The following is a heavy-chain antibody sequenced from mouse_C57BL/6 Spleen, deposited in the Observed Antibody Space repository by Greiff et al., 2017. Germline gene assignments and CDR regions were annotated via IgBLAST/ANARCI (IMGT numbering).Heavy chain of an antibody. CDR1: GYSFTSYW. CDR2: IYPSDSET. CDR3: ARRIRRSYFDY. D-gene: IGHD1-1*01. V-gene: IGHV1-61*01. J-gene: IGHJ2*01. Sequence: QVQLQQPGAELVRPGSSVKLSCKASGYSFTSYWMDWVKQRPGQGLEWIGNIYPSDSETHYNQKFKDKATLTVDKSSSTAYMQLSSLTSEDSAVSYCARRIRRSYFDYWGQGTTLTVSS.